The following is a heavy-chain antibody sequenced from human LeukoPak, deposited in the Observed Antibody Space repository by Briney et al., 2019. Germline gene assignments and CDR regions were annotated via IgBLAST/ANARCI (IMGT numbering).Heavy chain of an antibody. V-gene: IGHV3-48*01. J-gene: IGHJ3*01. Sequence: PGGSLRLSCAASGFTFSSYSVNWVRQAPGKGLEWVSYISSSSSTIYYADSVKGRFTISRDNAKNSLYLQMSSLRVEDTGVYYCARAGVKVLVIYDALDLWGQGTLVTVSS. D-gene: IGHD3-22*01. CDR1: GFTFSSYS. CDR2: ISSSSSTI. CDR3: ARAGVKVLVIYDALDL.